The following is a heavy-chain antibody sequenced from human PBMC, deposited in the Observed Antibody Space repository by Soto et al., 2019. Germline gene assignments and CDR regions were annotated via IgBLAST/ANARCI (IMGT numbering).Heavy chain of an antibody. V-gene: IGHV1-2*04. D-gene: IGHD6-6*01. J-gene: IGHJ5*02. CDR1: GYTFTGYY. CDR2: INPNSGGT. CDR3: ARENSSSSPWFDP. Sequence: KVSCKASGYTFTGYYMHWVRQAPGQGLEWMGWINPNSGGTNYAQKFQGWVTMTRGTSISTAYMELSRLRSDDTAVYYCARENSSSSPWFDPWGQGTLVTVSS.